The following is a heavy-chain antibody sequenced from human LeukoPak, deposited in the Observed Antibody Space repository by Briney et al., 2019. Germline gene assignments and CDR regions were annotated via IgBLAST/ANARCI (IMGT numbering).Heavy chain of an antibody. D-gene: IGHD2-2*01. J-gene: IGHJ4*02. CDR3: AREGRCSSTSCYAGRAHGFDY. CDR1: GFTFSDYY. V-gene: IGHV3-11*04. CDR2: ISSSGSTI. Sequence: GGSLRLSCAASGFTFSDYYMSWIRQAPGKGLEWVSYISSSGSTIYYADSVKGRFTISRDNAKNSLYLQMNSLRAEDTAVYYCAREGRCSSTSCYAGRAHGFDYWGQGTLVTVSS.